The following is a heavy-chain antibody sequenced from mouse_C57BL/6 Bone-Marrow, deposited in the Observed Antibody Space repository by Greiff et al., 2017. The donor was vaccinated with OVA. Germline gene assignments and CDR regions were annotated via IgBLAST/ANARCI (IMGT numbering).Heavy chain of an antibody. CDR1: GYTFTSYW. CDR2: IDPSDSET. CDR3: ARGPSNHWYFDV. Sequence: VQLQQPGAELVRPGSSVKLSCKASGYTFTSYWMHWVKQRPIQGLEWIGNIDPSDSETHYNQKFKDKATLTVDKSSSTAYMQLSSLTSEDSAVYYCARGPSNHWYFDVWGTGTTVTVSS. V-gene: IGHV1-52*01. J-gene: IGHJ1*03. D-gene: IGHD2-5*01.